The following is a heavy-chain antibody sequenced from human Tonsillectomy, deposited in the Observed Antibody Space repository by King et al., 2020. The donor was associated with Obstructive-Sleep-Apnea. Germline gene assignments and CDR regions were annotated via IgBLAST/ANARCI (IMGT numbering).Heavy chain of an antibody. CDR2: ISYDGNNK. V-gene: IGHV3-30*18. CDR1: GFTLSTYG. Sequence: VQLVESGGGVVQPGRSLRLSCAASGFTLSTYGMHWVRQAPGEGLEWVAVISYDGNNKYYADSVRGRFTISRDNSKNTLYLQMNSLRAEDTAVYYCAKDEAYCSGTSCPYYYHGMDVWGQGTTVTVSS. J-gene: IGHJ6*02. CDR3: AKDEAYCSGTSCPYYYHGMDV. D-gene: IGHD2-2*01.